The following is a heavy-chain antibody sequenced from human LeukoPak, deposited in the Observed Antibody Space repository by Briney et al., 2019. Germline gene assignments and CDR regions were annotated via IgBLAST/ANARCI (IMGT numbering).Heavy chain of an antibody. V-gene: IGHV4-38-2*02. CDR1: GYSISSGYY. J-gene: IGHJ3*02. D-gene: IGHD6-19*01. Sequence: SETLSLTCTVSGYSISSGYYWGWIRQPPGKGLEWIGSIYHSGSTYYNPSLKSRVTISVDTSKNQFSLKLSSVTAADTAVYYCARGRQWLVLWLPDAFDIWGQGTMVTVSS. CDR3: ARGRQWLVLWLPDAFDI. CDR2: IYHSGST.